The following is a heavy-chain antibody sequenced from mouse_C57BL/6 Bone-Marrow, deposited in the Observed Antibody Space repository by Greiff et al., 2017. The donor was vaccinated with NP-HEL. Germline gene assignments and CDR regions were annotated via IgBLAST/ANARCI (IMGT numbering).Heavy chain of an antibody. CDR2: SRNKANDYTT. D-gene: IGHD2-10*01. CDR1: GFTFSDFY. Sequence: EVKLVESGGGLVQSGRSLRLSCATSGFTFSDFYMEWVRQAPGKGLEWIAASRNKANDYTTEYSASVKGRFIVSRDTSQSILYLQMNALRAEDTAIYYCARASYGNYSIFDYWGQGTTLTVSS. V-gene: IGHV7-1*01. J-gene: IGHJ2*01. CDR3: ARASYGNYSIFDY.